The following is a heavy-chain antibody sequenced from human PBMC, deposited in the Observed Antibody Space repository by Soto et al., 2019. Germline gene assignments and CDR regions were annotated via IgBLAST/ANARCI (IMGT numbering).Heavy chain of an antibody. CDR2: IDYSGST. J-gene: IGHJ6*02. V-gene: IGHV4-30-4*01. Sequence: IMSLTFTVSRDSISHSYYYGNGISQSPGKGLEWIASIDYSGSTYYNPSLKSRVVISADTSKNLFSLKLRSVTAADTALYFCARDGPYYYGFDVWGQGTTVTVSS. CDR3: ARDGPYYYGFDV. CDR1: RDSISHSYYY.